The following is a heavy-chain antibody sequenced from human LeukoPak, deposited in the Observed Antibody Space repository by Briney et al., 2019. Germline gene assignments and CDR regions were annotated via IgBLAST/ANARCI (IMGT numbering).Heavy chain of an antibody. CDR3: ARAKVEYYYYYYMDV. CDR2: ISSSSSTI. CDR1: GFTFSSYS. V-gene: IGHV3-48*01. J-gene: IGHJ6*03. Sequence: GGSLRLSCAASGFTFSSYSMNWVRQAPGKGLEWVSYISSSSSTIYYADSVKGRFTISRDNAKNSLYLQMNSLRAEDTAVYYCARAKVEYYYYYYMDVWGKGTTVTVSS.